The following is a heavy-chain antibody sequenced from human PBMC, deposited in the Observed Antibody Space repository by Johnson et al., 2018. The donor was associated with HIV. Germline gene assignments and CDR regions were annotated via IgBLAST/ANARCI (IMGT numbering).Heavy chain of an antibody. CDR3: ARVTYYYDSSGNSRGGAFDI. CDR2: INWNGGTT. J-gene: IGHJ3*02. Sequence: VQLVESGGGLVQPGGSLRLSCAASGFTFSSYDMNWVRQAPGKGLEWVSNINWNGGTTGYADSVKGRFTISRDNAKNSLYLQMNSLRAEDTALYYCARVTYYYDSSGNSRGGAFDIWGQGTMVTVSS. CDR1: GFTFSSYD. D-gene: IGHD3-22*01. V-gene: IGHV3-20*04.